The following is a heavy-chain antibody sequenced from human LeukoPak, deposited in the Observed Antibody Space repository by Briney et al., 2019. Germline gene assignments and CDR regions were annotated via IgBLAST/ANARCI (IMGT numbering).Heavy chain of an antibody. D-gene: IGHD5-12*01. CDR2: MNPNSGNT. Sequence: ASVKVSCKASGYTFTSYDINWVRQATGQGLEWMGWMNPNSGNTGYAQKFQGRVTMTRNTSIRTAYMELSSLRSEDTAVYYCARGRWGSHSGYLYYYYYYMDVWGKGTTVTVSS. V-gene: IGHV1-8*01. CDR3: ARGRWGSHSGYLYYYYYYMDV. J-gene: IGHJ6*03. CDR1: GYTFTSYD.